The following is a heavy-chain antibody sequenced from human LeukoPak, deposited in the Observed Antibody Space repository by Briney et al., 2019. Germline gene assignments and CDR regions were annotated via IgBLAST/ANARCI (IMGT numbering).Heavy chain of an antibody. CDR3: AREGGELFDYYFDY. CDR2: ISSSADTI. Sequence: VQLVESGGDSVQPGGSLRLSCAASEFTFSSYEMHWVRQAPGKGLEWISYISSSADTIYYADSVKGRFTISRDNAKKSLYLLMDSLRAEDTAVYYCAREGGELFDYYFDYWGQGTLVTVSS. D-gene: IGHD3-10*01. V-gene: IGHV3-48*03. CDR1: EFTFSSYE. J-gene: IGHJ4*02.